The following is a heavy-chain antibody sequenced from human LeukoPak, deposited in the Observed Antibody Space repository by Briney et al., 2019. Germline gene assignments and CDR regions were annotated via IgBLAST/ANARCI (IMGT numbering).Heavy chain of an antibody. V-gene: IGHV4-39*07. D-gene: IGHD1-7*01. Sequence: SETLSLTCAISGGSISSSSYYWGWIRQPPGKGLEWIGSIYYSGSTYYNPSLKSRVTISVDTSKNQFSLKLSSVTAVDTAVYYCARVGLPQNYYYYYMDVWGKGTTVTVSS. CDR2: IYYSGST. CDR3: ARVGLPQNYYYYYMDV. J-gene: IGHJ6*03. CDR1: GGSISSSSYY.